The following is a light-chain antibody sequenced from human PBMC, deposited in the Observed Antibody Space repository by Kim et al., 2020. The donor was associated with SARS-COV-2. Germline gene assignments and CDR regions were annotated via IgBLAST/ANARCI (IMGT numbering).Light chain of an antibody. CDR1: SSNIGSYT. CDR2: SNN. CDR3: AAWDDSLNGPV. J-gene: IGLJ2*01. Sequence: GQRVTIYCAGSSSNIGSYTVNWYQQLPGTDPKLLIYSNNQRPSGVPDRFSGSKSGTSASLAISGLQSEDEADYYCAAWDDSLNGPVFGGGTKLTVL. V-gene: IGLV1-44*01.